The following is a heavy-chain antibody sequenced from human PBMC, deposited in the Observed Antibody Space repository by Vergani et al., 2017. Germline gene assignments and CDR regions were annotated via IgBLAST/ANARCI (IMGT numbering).Heavy chain of an antibody. CDR2: INHSGST. Sequence: QVQLQQWGAGLLKPSETLSLTCAVYGGSFSGYYWSWIRQPPGKGLEWIGEINHSGSTNYNPSLKSRVTISVDTSKSQFSLKLSSVTAADTAVYYCARGQIAAAAPADYYYMDVWGKGTTVTVSS. V-gene: IGHV4-34*01. J-gene: IGHJ6*03. CDR1: GGSFSGYY. CDR3: ARGQIAAAAPADYYYMDV. D-gene: IGHD6-13*01.